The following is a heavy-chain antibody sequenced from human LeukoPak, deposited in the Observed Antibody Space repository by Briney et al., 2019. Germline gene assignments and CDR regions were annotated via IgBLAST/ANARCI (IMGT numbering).Heavy chain of an antibody. V-gene: IGHV4-31*03. J-gene: IGHJ4*02. CDR2: IYYSGST. CDR3: AREPISGGNSVS. Sequence: SGTLSLTCTVSGGSISSGGYYWSWIRQHPGKGLEWIGYIYYSGSTYYNPSLKSRVTISVDTSKNQFSLKLSSVTAADTAVYYCAREPISGGNSVSWGQGTLVTVSS. CDR1: GGSISSGGYY. D-gene: IGHD4-23*01.